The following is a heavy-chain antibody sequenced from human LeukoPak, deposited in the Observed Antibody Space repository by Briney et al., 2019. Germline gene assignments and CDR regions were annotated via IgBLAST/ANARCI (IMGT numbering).Heavy chain of an antibody. V-gene: IGHV1-69*13. Sequence: ASVKVSCKASGGTXSSYAITWVRQAPGQGLESMGGIVPIFGTANYAQKFQGRVTITADESTKTAYMELSSLRSEDTAVYYCARDPGEMATTLNAFDIWGHGTMVTVS. CDR3: ARDPGEMATTLNAFDI. CDR2: IVPIFGTA. J-gene: IGHJ3*02. D-gene: IGHD5-24*01. CDR1: GGTXSSYA.